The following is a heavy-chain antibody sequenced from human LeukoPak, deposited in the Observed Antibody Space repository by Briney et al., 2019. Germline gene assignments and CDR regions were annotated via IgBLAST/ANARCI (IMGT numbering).Heavy chain of an antibody. J-gene: IGHJ4*02. D-gene: IGHD6-19*01. V-gene: IGHV3-9*01. Sequence: GGSLRLSYATSGFTFNDYAMHWVRQAPGKGLEWVSGISWNSGSIGYGDSVKGRFTISRDNAKNSLYLQMNSLRAEDTALYYCAKALGGGIAVAVDYWGQGTLVTVSS. CDR3: AKALGGGIAVAVDY. CDR1: GFTFNDYA. CDR2: ISWNSGSI.